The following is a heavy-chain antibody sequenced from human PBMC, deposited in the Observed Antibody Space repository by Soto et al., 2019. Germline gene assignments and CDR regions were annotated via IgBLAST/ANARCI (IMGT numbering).Heavy chain of an antibody. CDR2: VSKSDDT. D-gene: IGHD2-2*01. Sequence: WGSLRLSCAVSGFDFDNYDINWVRKPPGKGLEWVSSVSKSDDTYYSDSVKGRFTICRDNAKNSVSLQMNSWRAEDTAVYYCAREDSIIIPAVSDFWGQGTLVTVS. CDR1: GFDFDNYD. CDR3: AREDSIIIPAVSDF. V-gene: IGHV3-21*01. J-gene: IGHJ4*02.